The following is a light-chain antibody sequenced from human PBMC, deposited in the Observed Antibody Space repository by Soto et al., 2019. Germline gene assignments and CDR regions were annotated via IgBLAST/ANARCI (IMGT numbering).Light chain of an antibody. CDR3: QLWDSCSDHVV. J-gene: IGLJ2*01. Sequence: SYELTQSPSVSVAPGQTARITCGASAIGSKSVHWYQQKPGQAPVLVIYYDRHRPSGIPERFSGSNSGNTATLTISRVDAGDEADYYCQLWDSCSDHVVVGGGTKLTVL. V-gene: IGLV3-21*04. CDR1: AIGSKS. CDR2: YDR.